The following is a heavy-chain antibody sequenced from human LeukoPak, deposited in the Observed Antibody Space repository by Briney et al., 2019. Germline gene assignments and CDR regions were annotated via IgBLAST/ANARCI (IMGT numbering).Heavy chain of an antibody. CDR1: GGTFSSYA. V-gene: IGHV1-69*05. D-gene: IGHD3-22*01. Sequence: SVKVSCKASGGTFSSYAISWVRQAPGQGLEWMGGIIPIFGTANYAQKFQGRVTITTDESTSTAYMELRSLRSDDTAVYYCARNHYDSSGYTDYWGQGTLVTVSS. CDR3: ARNHYDSSGYTDY. J-gene: IGHJ4*02. CDR2: IIPIFGTA.